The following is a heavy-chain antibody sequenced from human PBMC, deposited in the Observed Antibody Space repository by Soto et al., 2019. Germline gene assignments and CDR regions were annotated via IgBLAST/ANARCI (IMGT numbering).Heavy chain of an antibody. CDR1: GDSISTFY. CDR3: AKLSCTSSTCYFPGWFDP. Sequence: SETLSLTCTVSGDSISTFYWGWIRQSPGKDLEWIANVYYTGTTYYNPSLKSRLTISVDTTKNQFSLQLKSMTAADTAVYYCAKLSCTSSTCYFPGWFDPWGQGTLVTVSS. J-gene: IGHJ5*02. CDR2: VYYTGTT. V-gene: IGHV4-59*06. D-gene: IGHD2-2*01.